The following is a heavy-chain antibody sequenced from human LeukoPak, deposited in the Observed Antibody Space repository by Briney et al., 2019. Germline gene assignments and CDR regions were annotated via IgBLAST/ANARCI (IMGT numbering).Heavy chain of an antibody. D-gene: IGHD1-26*01. V-gene: IGHV2-70*11. CDR2: IDWDDDK. J-gene: IGHJ4*02. Sequence: SGPTLVNPTQTLTLTCTFSGFSLSTSGMCVSWIRQPPGKALEWLARIDWDDDKYYSTSLKTRLTISKDTSKNQVVLTMTNMDPVDTATYYCARGGNYRLNPLNFDYWGQGTLVTVSS. CDR1: GFSLSTSGMC. CDR3: ARGGNYRLNPLNFDY.